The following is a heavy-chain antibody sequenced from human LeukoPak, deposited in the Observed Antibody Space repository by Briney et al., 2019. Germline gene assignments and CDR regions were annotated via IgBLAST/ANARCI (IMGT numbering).Heavy chain of an antibody. CDR1: GFTFSSYR. V-gene: IGHV3-48*01. D-gene: IGHD1-26*01. CDR3: ARDPYSGAYGDTYYYFMDV. J-gene: IGHJ6*03. Sequence: PGGSLRLSCAASGFTFSSYRMNWVRQAPGKGLEWVSYISSSSSTIYYADSVKGRFTISRDNAKNSLYLQMHSLTAEDTAVYYCARDPYSGAYGDTYYYFMDVWGKGTTVTISS. CDR2: ISSSSSTI.